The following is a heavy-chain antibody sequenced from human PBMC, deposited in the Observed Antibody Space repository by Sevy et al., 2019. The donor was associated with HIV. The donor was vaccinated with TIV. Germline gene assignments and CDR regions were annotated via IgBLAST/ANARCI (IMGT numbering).Heavy chain of an antibody. V-gene: IGHV3-30*18. D-gene: IGHD3-3*01. Sequence: GGSLRLSCAASGFTFSSYGMHWVRQAPGKGLEWVAVISYDGSNKYYADSVKGRFTISRDNSKNTLYLQMNSLRAEDTAVYYCAKGRDYDCYGMDVWGQGTTVTVPS. CDR3: AKGRDYDCYGMDV. J-gene: IGHJ6*02. CDR1: GFTFSSYG. CDR2: ISYDGSNK.